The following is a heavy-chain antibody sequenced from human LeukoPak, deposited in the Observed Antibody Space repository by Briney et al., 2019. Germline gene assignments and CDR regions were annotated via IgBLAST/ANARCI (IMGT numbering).Heavy chain of an antibody. Sequence: PSETLSLTCAVYGGSFSGYYWSWIRQPPGKGLEWIGDINHSGSTNYNPSLKSRVTISVDTSKNQFSLKLSSVTAADTAVYYCARGNPGSTMIVVVIEGFDYWGQGTLVTVSS. CDR3: ARGNPGSTMIVVVIEGFDY. V-gene: IGHV4-34*01. D-gene: IGHD3-22*01. CDR1: GGSFSGYY. J-gene: IGHJ4*02. CDR2: INHSGST.